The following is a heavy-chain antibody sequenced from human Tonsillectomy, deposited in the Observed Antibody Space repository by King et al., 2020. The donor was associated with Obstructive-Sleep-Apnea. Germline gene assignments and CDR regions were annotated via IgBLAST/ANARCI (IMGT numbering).Heavy chain of an antibody. V-gene: IGHV4-59*01. D-gene: IGHD3-22*01. CDR3: ARVKFEDSSGYYYFDY. CDR1: GGSISSYY. J-gene: IGHJ4*02. CDR2: IYYSGST. Sequence: VQLQESGPGLVKPSETLSLTCTVSGGSISSYYWSWIRQPPGKGLEWIGYIYYSGSTNYNPSLKSRVTISVDTSKNQFSLKLSSVTAADTAVYYCARVKFEDSSGYYYFDYWGQGTLDTVSS.